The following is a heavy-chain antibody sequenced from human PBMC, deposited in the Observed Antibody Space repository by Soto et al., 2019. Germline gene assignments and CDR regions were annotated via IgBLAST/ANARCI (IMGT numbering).Heavy chain of an antibody. J-gene: IGHJ4*02. V-gene: IGHV2-5*02. CDR3: AHRWGGPPKV. CDR1: GVSLTSTRVG. Sequence: QITLKESGPTLMKPTQTLTLTCTLSGVSLTSTRVGVDWIRQPPGKALEWLALIYWDDDIRYSPSLKNRRTITKDISKNQVVLTLTNMDPVATATCYCAHRWGGPPKVWGQGSLVTVSS. D-gene: IGHD3-16*01. CDR2: IYWDDDI.